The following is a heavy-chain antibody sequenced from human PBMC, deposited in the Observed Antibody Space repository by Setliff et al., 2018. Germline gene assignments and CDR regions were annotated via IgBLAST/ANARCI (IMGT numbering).Heavy chain of an antibody. D-gene: IGHD3-3*01. J-gene: IGHJ4*02. V-gene: IGHV1-8*02. Sequence: ASVKVSCKASGYTFTGYYMHWVRQAPGQGLEWMGRINPNSGNTGYAQNFQGRVTMTRNTSITTAYMELSSLRFEDTAVYYCARGPRHNFWSGYYLVAVNYWGQGTLVTVSS. CDR3: ARGPRHNFWSGYYLVAVNY. CDR1: GYTFTGYY. CDR2: INPNSGNT.